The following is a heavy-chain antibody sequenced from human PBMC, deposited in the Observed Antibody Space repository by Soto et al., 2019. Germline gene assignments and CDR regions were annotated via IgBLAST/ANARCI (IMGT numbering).Heavy chain of an antibody. J-gene: IGHJ5*02. V-gene: IGHV3-66*01. Sequence: PGGALRLSCAASGFDVSSNFMSWVRQSPGKGLEWVSIIYPTGPTYYADSVNGRFTISRDNSKNTVYLQMNGLRDGDSAVYYCARASSYYSEGKVFEPWGQGTLVTVSS. CDR1: GFDVSSNF. D-gene: IGHD4-4*01. CDR3: ARASSYYSEGKVFEP. CDR2: IYPTGPT.